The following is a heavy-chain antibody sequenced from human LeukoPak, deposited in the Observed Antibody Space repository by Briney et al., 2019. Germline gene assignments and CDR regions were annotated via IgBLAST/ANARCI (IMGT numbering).Heavy chain of an antibody. CDR3: ARHAGYSRYYYYMDV. V-gene: IGHV3-7*01. J-gene: IGHJ6*03. CDR1: GFTFSSYW. Sequence: GGSLRLSCAASGFTFSSYWMSWVRQAPGKGLEWVANIKQDGSEKYYVDSVKGRFTISRDNAKNSLYLQMNSLRAEDTAVYCCARHAGYSRYYYYMDVWGKGTTVTVSS. CDR2: IKQDGSEK. D-gene: IGHD6-13*01.